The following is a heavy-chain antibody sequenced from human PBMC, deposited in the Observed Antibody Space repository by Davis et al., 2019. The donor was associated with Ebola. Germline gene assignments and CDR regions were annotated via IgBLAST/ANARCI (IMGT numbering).Heavy chain of an antibody. Sequence: MPSETLSLTCAVYGGSFSGYYWSWIRQPPGKGLEWIGEINHSGSTNYNPSLKSRVTISVDTSKNQFSLKLSSVTAADTAVYYCARGPKGYDILTGYSPYYHYGMDVWGQGTTVTVSS. CDR3: ARGPKGYDILTGYSPYYHYGMDV. CDR1: GGSFSGYY. J-gene: IGHJ6*02. CDR2: INHSGST. D-gene: IGHD3-9*01. V-gene: IGHV4-34*01.